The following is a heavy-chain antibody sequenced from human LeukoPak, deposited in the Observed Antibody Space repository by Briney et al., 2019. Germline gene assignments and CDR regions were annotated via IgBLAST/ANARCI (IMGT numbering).Heavy chain of an antibody. Sequence: ASVKVSCKASGGTFGSYTITWVRQAPGQGLEWMGRIIPILGIANYAQKFQGRVTITADKSTSTAYMELSSLRSEDTAVYYCARSSDSSGYKNAFDIWGQGTMVTVSS. J-gene: IGHJ3*02. CDR3: ARSSDSSGYKNAFDI. V-gene: IGHV1-69*02. D-gene: IGHD3-22*01. CDR2: IIPILGIA. CDR1: GGTFGSYT.